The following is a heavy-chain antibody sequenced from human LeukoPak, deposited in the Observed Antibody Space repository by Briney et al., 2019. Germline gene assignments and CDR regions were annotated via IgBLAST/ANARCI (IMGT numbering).Heavy chain of an antibody. CDR3: ARAQLVPSYYFDY. CDR2: IYSGGST. V-gene: IGHV3-53*01. CDR1: GFTFSSYA. J-gene: IGHJ4*02. Sequence: PGGSLRLSCAASGFTFSSYAMSWVRQAPGKGLEWVSVIYSGGSTYYADSVKGRFTISRDNSKNTLYLQMNSLRAEDTAVYYCARAQLVPSYYFDYWGQGTLVTVSS. D-gene: IGHD6-6*01.